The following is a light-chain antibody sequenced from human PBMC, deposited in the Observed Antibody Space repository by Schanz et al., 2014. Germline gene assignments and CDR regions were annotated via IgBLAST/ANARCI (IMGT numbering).Light chain of an antibody. CDR1: QRISSY. CDR3: LQDYNYPRT. V-gene: IGKV1-6*01. Sequence: QMTQSPSSLSASVGDRVTITCRASQRISSYLNWYQQKPGKAPKLLIYGASSLQSGVPSRFSGSGSGTDFTLTISSLQPEDFATYYCLQDYNYPRTFGQGTKVEIK. J-gene: IGKJ1*01. CDR2: GAS.